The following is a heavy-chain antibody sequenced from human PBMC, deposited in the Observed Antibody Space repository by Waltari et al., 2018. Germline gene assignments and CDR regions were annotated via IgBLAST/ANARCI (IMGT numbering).Heavy chain of an antibody. J-gene: IGHJ4*02. CDR1: DDSISSGDYY. Sequence: QLQLQESGPGLVKPSGTLSLTCTVSDDSISSGDYYWGWIRQPPGKGLEWIGSIYYSGTTSYNPSLRSRGTMSVDTSKKQFSLKLSSVTAADTAVYYCARSLHVFKAAAGMFDYWGQGTLVTVSS. CDR3: ARSLHVFKAAAGMFDY. V-gene: IGHV4-39*01. D-gene: IGHD6-13*01. CDR2: IYYSGTT.